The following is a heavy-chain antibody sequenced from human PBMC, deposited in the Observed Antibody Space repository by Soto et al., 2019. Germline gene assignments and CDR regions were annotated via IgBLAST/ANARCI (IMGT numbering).Heavy chain of an antibody. CDR2: ISGSGGTR. D-gene: IGHD6-13*01. V-gene: IGHV3-23*01. Sequence: GGSLRLSCAASTFIFPNYAMSRLRQAPGEGLEWVSAISGSGGTRYYAESVKGRFSVSRDNSKNTLYLQLNSLRVEDTAIYYCATISDRGIAAALDFWGQGTRVSVSS. CDR1: TFIFPNYA. J-gene: IGHJ4*02. CDR3: ATISDRGIAAALDF.